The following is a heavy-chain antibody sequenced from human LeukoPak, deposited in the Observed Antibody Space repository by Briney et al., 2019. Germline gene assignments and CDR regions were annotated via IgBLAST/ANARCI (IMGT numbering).Heavy chain of an antibody. J-gene: IGHJ6*04. D-gene: IGHD3-9*01. CDR2: INHSEST. CDR3: ARGVSRYFDWLPNDGMDV. V-gene: IGHV4-34*01. CDR1: GGSFSGYY. Sequence: SQTLSITSAVYGGSFSGYYWSWIRQPPGKGLDWLGEINHSESTNYNPSLKSRVTISVDTSKNQFSLKLSSVTAADTAVYYCARGVSRYFDWLPNDGMDVWGKGTTVTVSS.